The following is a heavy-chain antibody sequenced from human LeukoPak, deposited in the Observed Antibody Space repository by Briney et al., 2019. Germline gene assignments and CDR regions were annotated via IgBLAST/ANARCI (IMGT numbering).Heavy chain of an antibody. CDR3: DRLLYDSSGYYVNWFDP. CDR1: GGSISSGDYY. CDR2: IYYSGST. V-gene: IGHV4-30-4*08. D-gene: IGHD3-22*01. Sequence: PSETLSLTCTVSGGSISSGDYYWSWIRQPPGKGLEWIGYIYYSGSTYYNPSLKSRVTISVDTSKNQFSLKLSSVTAADTAVYYCDRLLYDSSGYYVNWFDPWGQGTLVTVSS. J-gene: IGHJ5*02.